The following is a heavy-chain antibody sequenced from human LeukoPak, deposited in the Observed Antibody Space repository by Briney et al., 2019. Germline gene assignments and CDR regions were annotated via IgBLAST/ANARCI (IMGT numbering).Heavy chain of an antibody. CDR1: GGSISSYY. CDR3: ARLTRVGHYYYYGMDV. CDR2: IYYSGST. Sequence: SETLSLTCTVSGGSISSYYWSWIRQPPGKRLEWIGYIYYSGSTNYHPSLKSRVTISVDTSKNRFSLKLSCVTAADTAVYYCARLTRVGHYYYYGMDVWGQGTTVTVSS. J-gene: IGHJ6*02. V-gene: IGHV4-59*08.